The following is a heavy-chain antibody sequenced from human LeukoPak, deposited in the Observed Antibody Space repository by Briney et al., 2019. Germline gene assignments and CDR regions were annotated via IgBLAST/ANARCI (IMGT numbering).Heavy chain of an antibody. J-gene: IGHJ4*02. D-gene: IGHD3/OR15-3a*01. CDR1: GYIFANYW. Sequence: GESLKIPCKGSGYIFANYWIGWVRQMPGKGLEWMGIVYPGDSATRYSPSFQGQVTISADRSITTAYLQWSSLKASDTAMYYCVRFAYGSDFFPGHYWGQGTRVTVSS. CDR2: VYPGDSAT. CDR3: VRFAYGSDFFPGHY. V-gene: IGHV5-51*01.